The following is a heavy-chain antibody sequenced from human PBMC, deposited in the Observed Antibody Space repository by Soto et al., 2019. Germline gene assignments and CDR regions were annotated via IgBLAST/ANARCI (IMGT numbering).Heavy chain of an antibody. V-gene: IGHV4-59*08. CDR2: IYYSGST. CDR3: ARPLGGATRDI. Sequence: SETLSLTCTASGGSISSYYWSWIRQHPGKGLEWIGYIYYSGSTYYNPSLKSRVTISVDTSKNQFSLKLSSVTAADTAVYYCARPLGGATRDIWGQGTMVTVSS. J-gene: IGHJ3*02. CDR1: GGSISSYY. D-gene: IGHD1-26*01.